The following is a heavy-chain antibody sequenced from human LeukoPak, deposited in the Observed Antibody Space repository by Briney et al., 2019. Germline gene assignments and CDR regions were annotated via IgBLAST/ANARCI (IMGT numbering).Heavy chain of an antibody. J-gene: IGHJ4*02. V-gene: IGHV4-61*08. CDR3: ARSRNYYGSGDY. Sequence: SETLSLTCTVSSGSVSNGDYYWSWLRQPPGKALEWIGYIYYTGSAFYNPSLGGRVTLSVDTFKNQFSVKLSSVTAADTAVYYCARSRNYYGSGDYWGQGTLVTVSS. D-gene: IGHD3-10*01. CDR1: SGSVSNGDYY. CDR2: IYYTGSA.